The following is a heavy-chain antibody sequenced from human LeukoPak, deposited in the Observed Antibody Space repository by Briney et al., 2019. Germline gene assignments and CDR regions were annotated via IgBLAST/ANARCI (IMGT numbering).Heavy chain of an antibody. J-gene: IGHJ4*02. D-gene: IGHD3-22*01. Sequence: PGGSLRLSCVASGLTFSSYAMHWVRQAPGKGLEWVAFISYDGSNEHYADSVKGRFTISRDNSKNTLYLQMHSLRAEDTAVYYCARELYYYESSGYLSSYYFDHWGQGTLVTVSS. CDR1: GLTFSSYA. CDR2: ISYDGSNE. V-gene: IGHV3-30*04. CDR3: ARELYYYESSGYLSSYYFDH.